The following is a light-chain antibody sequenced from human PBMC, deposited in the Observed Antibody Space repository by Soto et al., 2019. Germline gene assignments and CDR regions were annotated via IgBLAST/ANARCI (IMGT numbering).Light chain of an antibody. V-gene: IGKV3-11*01. Sequence: EIVLTQSPATLSLSPGDRATLSCRASQSVTSSLAWFQQKPGQAPRLLIYDVSRRATGIPAGFSGIGSGTDFTLTISSLEPEDFAVYYCQQRTTWPTFGGGTKVEIK. CDR3: QQRTTWPT. CDR1: QSVTSS. CDR2: DVS. J-gene: IGKJ4*01.